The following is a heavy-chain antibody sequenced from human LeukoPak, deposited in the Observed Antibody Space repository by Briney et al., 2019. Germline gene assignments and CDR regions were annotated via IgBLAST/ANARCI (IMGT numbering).Heavy chain of an antibody. D-gene: IGHD1-26*01. CDR2: VYYSGTT. CDR1: GGSISSFY. J-gene: IGHJ4*02. Sequence: PSETLSLTCTVSGGSISSFYWTWIRQPPGGGLLWIGQVYYSGTTNYNPSLKSRVSISVDTSKNHFSLQLSSVTAADTAVHYCARGRGAVVSPYFDFWGQGALVTVSS. CDR3: ARGRGAVVSPYFDF. V-gene: IGHV4-59*01.